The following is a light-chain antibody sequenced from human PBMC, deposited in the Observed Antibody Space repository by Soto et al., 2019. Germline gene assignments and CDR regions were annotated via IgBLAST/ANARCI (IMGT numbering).Light chain of an antibody. J-gene: IGLJ1*01. CDR3: CSYAGSYTHV. Sequence: QSALTQSRSVSGSPGQSVTISCTGTSSDVGGYNFVSWYQQYPGKAPKLIIYDVTKRPSGVPDRFSDSKSGNTASLTISGLQTDDEADYYCCSYAGSYTHVFGTGTKVTVL. CDR1: SSDVGGYNF. CDR2: DVT. V-gene: IGLV2-11*01.